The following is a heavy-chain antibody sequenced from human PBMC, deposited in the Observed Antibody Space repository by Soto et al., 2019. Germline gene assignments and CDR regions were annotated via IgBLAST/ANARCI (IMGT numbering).Heavy chain of an antibody. J-gene: IGHJ4*02. CDR1: RFSFSPYW. CDR2: INSDGSST. V-gene: IGHV3-74*01. CDR3: ARDRSAYYYDSSGYYFGC. Sequence: LSLSCASSRFSFSPYWMHWAGQAPGKGLVWFSRINSDGSSTSYADSVKGRFTISRDNAKNTLYLQMNSLRAEDTAVYYCARDRSAYYYDSSGYYFGCWGQGTLVTGSS. D-gene: IGHD3-22*01.